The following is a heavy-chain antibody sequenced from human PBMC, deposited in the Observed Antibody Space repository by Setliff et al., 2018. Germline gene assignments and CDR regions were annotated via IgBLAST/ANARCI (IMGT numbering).Heavy chain of an antibody. J-gene: IGHJ4*02. D-gene: IGHD2-21*01. CDR3: ATEMFPGDWGDY. CDR1: GYTFTSYG. V-gene: IGHV1-18*01. Sequence: VASVKVSCKASGYTFTSYGFSWVRQAPGQGLEWMGWISVYNGKTKYAQKFQGRVTMTTDTSTRTAYMEVTSLRSDDTAVYYCATEMFPGDWGDYWGQGTLVTVSS. CDR2: ISVYNGKT.